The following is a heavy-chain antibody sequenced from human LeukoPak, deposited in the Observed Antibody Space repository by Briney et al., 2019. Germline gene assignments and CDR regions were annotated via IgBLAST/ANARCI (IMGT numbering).Heavy chain of an antibody. CDR1: GGTFSSYT. Sequence: ASVKVSCKASGGTFSSYTISWVRQAPGQGLEWMGGIIPIFGTANYAQKFQGRVTITADESTSTAYMELSSLRSEHTAVYYCAREPHDSGTLKGEYYYYYMDVWGKGTTVTVSS. D-gene: IGHD3-10*01. V-gene: IGHV1-69*13. CDR3: AREPHDSGTLKGEYYYYYMDV. CDR2: IIPIFGTA. J-gene: IGHJ6*03.